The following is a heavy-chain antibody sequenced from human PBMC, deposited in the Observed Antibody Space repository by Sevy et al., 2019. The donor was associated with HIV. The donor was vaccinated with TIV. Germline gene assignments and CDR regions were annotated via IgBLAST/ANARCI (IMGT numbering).Heavy chain of an antibody. D-gene: IGHD3-10*01. V-gene: IGHV3-73*01. Sequence: GGCLRLSCAASGFTFSDSAIHWVRQASGKGLEWVGRIRSKSNRHATAYAASVKGRFTISRDDSKNTAYLQMNSLKTEDTAVYYCTRHRLSMVRGIIMAHYFDYWGPGTLVTVSS. J-gene: IGHJ4*02. CDR1: GFTFSDSA. CDR3: TRHRLSMVRGIIMAHYFDY. CDR2: IRSKSNRHAT.